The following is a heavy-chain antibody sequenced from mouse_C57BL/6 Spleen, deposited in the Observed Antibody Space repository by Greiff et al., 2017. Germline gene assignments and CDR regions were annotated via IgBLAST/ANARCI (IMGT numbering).Heavy chain of an antibody. V-gene: IGHV5-9-1*02. CDR2: ISSGGDYI. CDR1: GFTFSSYA. D-gene: IGHD1-1*01. J-gene: IGHJ3*01. CDR3: TRDYYGSSYGTGSWFAY. Sequence: EVQLVESGEGLVKPGGSLKLSCAASGFTFSSYAMSWVRQTPEKRLEWVAYISSGGDYIYYADTVKGRFTISRDNARNTLYLQMSSLKSEDTAMYYCTRDYYGSSYGTGSWFAYWGPGTLVTVSA.